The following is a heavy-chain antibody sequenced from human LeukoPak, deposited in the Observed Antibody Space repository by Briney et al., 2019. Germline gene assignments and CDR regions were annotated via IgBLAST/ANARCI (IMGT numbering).Heavy chain of an antibody. CDR3: GRAGGGYSYDN. CDR1: GGSISSYY. D-gene: IGHD5-18*01. CDR2: IYTSEST. V-gene: IGHV4-4*09. Sequence: PSETLSLTCTVSGGSISSYYWSWIRQPPGKGLEWIGYIYTSESTNYNPSLKSRVTISVDTSKNQFSLKLSSVTAADTAVYYWGRAGGGYSYDNWGQGTLVTVSS. J-gene: IGHJ1*01.